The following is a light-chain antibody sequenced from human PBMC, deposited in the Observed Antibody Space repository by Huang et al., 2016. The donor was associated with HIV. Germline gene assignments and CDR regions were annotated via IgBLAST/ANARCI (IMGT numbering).Light chain of an antibody. CDR1: QKINTY. Sequence: EILLTQSPATLSLSPGERATLSCKASQKINTYLAWYQQKPGQAPRLLIYDASTRAPDTPARFRGSGSGTDFTLTITNLEPVDFAVYFCQQRSNWPPFTFGPGTKVDRK. J-gene: IGKJ3*01. V-gene: IGKV3-11*01. CDR2: DAS. CDR3: QQRSNWPPFT.